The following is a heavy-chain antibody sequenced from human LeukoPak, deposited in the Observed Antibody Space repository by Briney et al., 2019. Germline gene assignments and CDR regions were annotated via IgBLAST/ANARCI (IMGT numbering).Heavy chain of an antibody. J-gene: IGHJ4*02. Sequence: GRSLRLSCAASGFTFGSYGMHWVRQTPDTGLEWVAVISYERSNRYYSDSVKGRFTISRDNSKNTLYLQMNSLRAEDTAVYYCARQAATATVFEYWGQGTLVIVSS. V-gene: IGHV3-30*03. D-gene: IGHD2-15*01. CDR1: GFTFGSYG. CDR3: ARQAATATVFEY. CDR2: ISYERSNR.